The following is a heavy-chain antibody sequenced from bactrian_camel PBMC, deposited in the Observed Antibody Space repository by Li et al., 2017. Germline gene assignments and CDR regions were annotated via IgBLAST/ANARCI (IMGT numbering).Heavy chain of an antibody. CDR2: VDSDGTA. CDR1: GYTWPIYC. CDR3: RRCDGDCGGGYCHDPRTID. V-gene: IGHV3S10*01. Sequence: VQLVESGGGSVQSGGSLNVSCTASGYTWPIYCMSWFRQIPGKERESVAQVDSDGTAGVADSVKGRFSVSRDTAKGTLYLQMKSLKPEDTAMYYCRRCDGDCGGGYCHDPRTIDWGQGTQVTV. D-gene: IGHD2*01. J-gene: IGHJ4*01.